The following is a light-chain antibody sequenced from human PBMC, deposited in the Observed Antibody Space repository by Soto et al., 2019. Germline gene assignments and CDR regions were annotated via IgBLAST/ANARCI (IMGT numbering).Light chain of an antibody. CDR2: AAS. V-gene: IGKV1-39*01. CDR1: QNIYNY. J-gene: IGKJ5*01. Sequence: DIQMTQSPSSLSASVGDRVTVTCRTSQNIYNYLNWYQQKPGKAPKLLIYAASSVQSGVPLRFSSTGSGTDFTLTISSLQPEDFATYYCEQTYSTPVTFGQGTRLDVK. CDR3: EQTYSTPVT.